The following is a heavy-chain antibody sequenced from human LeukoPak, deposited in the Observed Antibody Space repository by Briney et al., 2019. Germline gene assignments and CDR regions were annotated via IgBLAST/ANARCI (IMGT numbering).Heavy chain of an antibody. CDR1: GDSVSSSSAA. D-gene: IGHD2-8*01. CDR2: TYYRSKWGS. CDR3: AREGGVYYYIDV. V-gene: IGHV6-1*01. Sequence: SQTLSLTCAISGDSVSSSSAAWHWIRHSPSRGLEWVGRTYYRSKWGSNYAVSVKSRLTIHPDTSKNQFSLQLNSVTPEDTGVYYCAREGGVYYYIDVWGRGTTVTVSS. J-gene: IGHJ6*03.